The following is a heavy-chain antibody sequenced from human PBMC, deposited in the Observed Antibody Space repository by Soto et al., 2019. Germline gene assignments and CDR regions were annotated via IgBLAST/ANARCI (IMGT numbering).Heavy chain of an antibody. D-gene: IGHD2-15*01. V-gene: IGHV4-34*01. CDR3: ARGPLPRIVDYMDV. CDR2: INHSGST. J-gene: IGHJ6*03. Sequence: SETLSLTCAVYGGSFSGYYWSWIRQPPGKGLEWIGEINHSGSTNYNPSLKSRVTISVDTSKNQFSLKLSSVTAADTAVYYCARGPLPRIVDYMDVWGKGTTVTVSS. CDR1: GGSFSGYY.